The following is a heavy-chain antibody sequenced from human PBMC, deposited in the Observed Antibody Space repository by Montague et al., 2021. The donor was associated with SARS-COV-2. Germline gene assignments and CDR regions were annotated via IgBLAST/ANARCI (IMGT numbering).Heavy chain of an antibody. J-gene: IGHJ5*01. CDR2: INHSGST. D-gene: IGHD3-10*01. V-gene: IGHV4-34*01. CDR3: ARARGRTGWFDS. Sequence: SETLSLTCAVYGGSFSNYYWNWIRQSPGKGLETLGEINHSGSTNYNPSLKSRVTISVDMSKSQVSLNLTSVTAADTAIYYCARARGRTGWFDSWGQGIQVTVSS. CDR1: GGSFSNYY.